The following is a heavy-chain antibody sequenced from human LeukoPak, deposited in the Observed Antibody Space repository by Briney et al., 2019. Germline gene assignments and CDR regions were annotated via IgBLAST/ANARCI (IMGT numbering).Heavy chain of an antibody. D-gene: IGHD3-22*01. J-gene: IGHJ4*02. CDR1: GFSFSNYA. V-gene: IGHV3-23*01. CDR3: AKDYYETSGYYYVFDN. Sequence: GGSLRLSCAASGFSFSNYAMSWVRQAPEKGLEWVSAISGSGGSTYYADSVKGRFTISRDNSKNTLYLQMNSLRPEDTAVYNCAKDYYETSGYYYVFDNWGQGTLVTVSS. CDR2: ISGSGGST.